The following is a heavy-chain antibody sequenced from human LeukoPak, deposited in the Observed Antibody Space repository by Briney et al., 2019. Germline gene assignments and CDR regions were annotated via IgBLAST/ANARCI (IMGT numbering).Heavy chain of an antibody. V-gene: IGHV1-2*02. Sequence: ASVKVSCKASGYTFTGYYMHWVRQAPGQGLEWMGWINPNSGGTNYAQKFQGRVTMTRDTSISTAYMELSRLRSDDTAVYYCARDPEYYDFWSGSYGMDVWDQGTTVTVSS. CDR3: ARDPEYYDFWSGSYGMDV. J-gene: IGHJ6*02. D-gene: IGHD3-3*01. CDR1: GYTFTGYY. CDR2: INPNSGGT.